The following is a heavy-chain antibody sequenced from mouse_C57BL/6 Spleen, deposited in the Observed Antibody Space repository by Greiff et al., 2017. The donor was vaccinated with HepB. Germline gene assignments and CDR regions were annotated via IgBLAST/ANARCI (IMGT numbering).Heavy chain of an antibody. CDR1: GYTFTSYW. V-gene: IGHV1-55*01. D-gene: IGHD2-4*01. CDR3: ARSGDDYDGGAY. CDR2: IYPGSGST. Sequence: VQLQQPGAELVKPGASVKMSCKASGYTFTSYWITWVKQRPGQGLEWIGDIYPGSGSTNYNEKFKSKATLTVDTSSSTAYMQLSSLTSEDSAVYYCARSGDDYDGGAYWGQGTLVTVSA. J-gene: IGHJ3*01.